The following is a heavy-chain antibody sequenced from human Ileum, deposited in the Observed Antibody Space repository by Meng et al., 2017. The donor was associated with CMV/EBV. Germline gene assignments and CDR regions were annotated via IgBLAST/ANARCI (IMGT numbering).Heavy chain of an antibody. CDR2: IDNEGNGA. D-gene: IGHD2-15*01. J-gene: IGHJ5*02. Sequence: GGSLRLSCVASGFTFNKYWMHWVRQPPGGGLVWLSRIDNEGNGAIYADSVMGRFTVSRDNARNTVYLQMNNLRDEDTAVYYCARDTPHNAFDPWGQGTLVTVSS. V-gene: IGHV3-74*01. CDR3: ARDTPHNAFDP. CDR1: GFTFNKYW.